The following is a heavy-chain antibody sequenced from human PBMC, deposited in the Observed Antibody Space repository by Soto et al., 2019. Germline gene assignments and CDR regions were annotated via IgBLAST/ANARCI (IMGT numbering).Heavy chain of an antibody. D-gene: IGHD2-2*01. CDR2: IFYTGTT. CDR1: GGSINYNSYH. V-gene: IGHV4-39*02. CDR3: ARLVVVAPVANV. J-gene: IGHJ4*02. Sequence: SETLSLTCSVSGGSINYNSYHWGWIRQPPGQGLEWIGSIFYTGTTFYNPSLESRVTMSVDTSKNSFSLHLTSVTAADTAVYFCARLVVVAPVANVWGQGTLVTVSP.